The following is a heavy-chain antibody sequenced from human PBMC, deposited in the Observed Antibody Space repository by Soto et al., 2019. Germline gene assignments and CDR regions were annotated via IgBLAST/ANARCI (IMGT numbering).Heavy chain of an antibody. CDR2: IYDSGST. Sequence: NPSETLSLTCTVSGDSINNYCWTWIRQPPGKGLEWIGYIYDSGSTSYDPSLKSRLTISVDTSKNQFSLKLKSVTAADTAVYYCARGTKYYYQGMDVWGQGTTVTVSS. V-gene: IGHV4-59*01. CDR3: ARGTKYYYQGMDV. J-gene: IGHJ6*02. CDR1: GDSINNYC.